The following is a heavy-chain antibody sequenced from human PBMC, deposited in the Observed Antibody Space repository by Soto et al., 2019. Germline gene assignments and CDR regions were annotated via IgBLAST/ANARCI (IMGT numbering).Heavy chain of an antibody. J-gene: IGHJ4*02. CDR2: IYYTGST. CDR1: DGSINSFY. V-gene: IGHV4-59*01. CDR3: AALGTVYRAVDH. Sequence: SETLSLTCTVSDGSINSFYWTWIRQPPGKRLEWIGYIYYTGSTNYNPSLNSRVTISLDTSKNQVSLDLTSVTAADTAVYYCAALGTVYRAVDHWGQGTLVTVSS. D-gene: IGHD3-9*01.